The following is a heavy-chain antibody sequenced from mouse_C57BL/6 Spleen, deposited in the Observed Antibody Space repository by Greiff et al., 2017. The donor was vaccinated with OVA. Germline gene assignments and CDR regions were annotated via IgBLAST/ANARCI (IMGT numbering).Heavy chain of an antibody. CDR3: ARNDYDGAY. CDR1: GYAFSSSW. D-gene: IGHD2-4*01. CDR2: IYPGDGDT. V-gene: IGHV1-82*01. J-gene: IGHJ3*01. Sequence: QVQLKESGPELVKPGASVKISCKASGYAFSSSWMNWVKQRPGKGLEWIGRIYPGDGDTNYNGKFKGKATLTADKSSSTAYMQLSSLTSEDSAVYFCARNDYDGAYWGQGTLVTVSA.